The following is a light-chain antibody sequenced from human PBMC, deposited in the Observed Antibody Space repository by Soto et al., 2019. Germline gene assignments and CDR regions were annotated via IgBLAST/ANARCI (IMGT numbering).Light chain of an antibody. Sequence: QSALTQPPSASGSPGQSVTISCTGTSSDVGGYNYVSWHQQHPGKAPKLMIYEVYQRPSGVPDRFSGSKSGNTASLTVSGLKAEDEAVYYCSSFAGTINYVVFGGGTKLTVL. CDR1: SSDVGGYNY. CDR3: SSFAGTINYVV. J-gene: IGLJ2*01. CDR2: EVY. V-gene: IGLV2-8*01.